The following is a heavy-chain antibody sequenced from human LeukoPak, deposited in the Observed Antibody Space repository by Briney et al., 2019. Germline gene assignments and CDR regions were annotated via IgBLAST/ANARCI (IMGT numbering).Heavy chain of an antibody. V-gene: IGHV5-51*01. J-gene: IGHJ3*02. Sequence: GESLKISCEGSGYSFSDYWVAWVRQMPGKGLEWMGIIFPGDSDTRYSPSFQGQVTISADKSINTAYLHWSSLKASDTAIYYCARHIRLWWGDLLRWNAFDIWGQGTMVTVSS. D-gene: IGHD3-10*01. CDR1: GYSFSDYW. CDR2: IFPGDSDT. CDR3: ARHIRLWWGDLLRWNAFDI.